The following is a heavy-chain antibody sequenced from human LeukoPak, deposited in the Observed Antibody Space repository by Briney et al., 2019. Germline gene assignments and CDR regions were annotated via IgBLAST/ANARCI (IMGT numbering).Heavy chain of an antibody. CDR3: ARGTRIAVADLGFDP. Sequence: GASVKVSCKASGFVFTSYGFTWVRQAPGQGLEWMGWISANDGKTHYSERHQGRVTMTTDTVTSTAYMELRSLRSDDTAVYYCARGTRIAVADLGFDPWGQGTLVTVSS. CDR2: ISANDGKT. J-gene: IGHJ5*02. CDR1: GFVFTSYG. D-gene: IGHD6-19*01. V-gene: IGHV1-18*01.